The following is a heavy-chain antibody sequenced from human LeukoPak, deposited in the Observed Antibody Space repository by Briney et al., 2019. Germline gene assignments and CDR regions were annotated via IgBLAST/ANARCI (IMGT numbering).Heavy chain of an antibody. Sequence: SETLSLTCTVPGGSISSYYWSWIRQPPGKGLEWVGYIYYSGSTNYNPSLKSRVTISVDTSKNQFSLKLSSVTAADTAVYYCARETSQKGAHYMDVWGKGTTVTISS. CDR3: ARETSQKGAHYMDV. CDR2: IYYSGST. J-gene: IGHJ6*03. CDR1: GGSISSYY. V-gene: IGHV4-59*01. D-gene: IGHD3-16*01.